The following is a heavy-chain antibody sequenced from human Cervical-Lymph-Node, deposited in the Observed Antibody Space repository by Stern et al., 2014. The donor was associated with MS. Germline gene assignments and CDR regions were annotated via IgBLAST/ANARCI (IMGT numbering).Heavy chain of an antibody. CDR1: GYTFISYW. CDR3: ARRGLRLATGTALDY. V-gene: IGHV5-51*01. CDR2: IDSEDEDT. Sequence: EVQLVESGAEVKKPGESLKISCKASGYTFISYWIAWVRQTPGKGLEWMGIIDSEDEDTRYTPYFQGKVTISAAHTTNTAYLQCSSLTASDTAIYYCARRGLRLATGTALDYWGQGTHVTVSS. D-gene: IGHD1-1*01. J-gene: IGHJ4*02.